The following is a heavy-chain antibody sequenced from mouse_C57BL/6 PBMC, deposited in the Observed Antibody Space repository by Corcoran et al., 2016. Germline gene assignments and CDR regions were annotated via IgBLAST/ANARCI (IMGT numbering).Heavy chain of an antibody. V-gene: IGHV1-26*01. D-gene: IGHD1-1*02. CDR3: ARRWANYFDY. J-gene: IGHJ2*01. CDR2: INPNNGGT. Sequence: EVQLQQSGPELVKPGASVKISCKASGYTFTDYYMNWVKQSHGKSLEWIGDINPNNGGTSYNQKFKGKATLTVDKSSSTAYMELRSLTSEDSAVYYWARRWANYFDYWGQGTTLTVSS. CDR1: GYTFTDYY.